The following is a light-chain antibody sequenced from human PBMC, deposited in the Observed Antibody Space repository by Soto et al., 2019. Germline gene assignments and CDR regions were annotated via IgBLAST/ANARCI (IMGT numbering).Light chain of an antibody. CDR2: EVR. J-gene: IGLJ3*02. CDR1: SSDVGGYNY. V-gene: IGLV2-14*01. CDR3: SSYTSSSTWV. Sequence: QSALTQPASVSGSPGQSITISCTGTSSDVGGYNYVSWYQQHPGKAPKLMIFEVRNRPSGLSNRFSGSKSGNTASLTISGLQAEDEADYYCSSYTSSSTWVFGGGTKLTVL.